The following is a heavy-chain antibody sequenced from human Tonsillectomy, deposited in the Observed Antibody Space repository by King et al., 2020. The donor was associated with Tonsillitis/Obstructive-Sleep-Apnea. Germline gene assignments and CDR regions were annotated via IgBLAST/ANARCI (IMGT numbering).Heavy chain of an antibody. D-gene: IGHD1-7*01. CDR3: ASQNVIIGTDLYFDY. CDR2: GNAGNGNT. J-gene: IGHJ4*02. CDR1: GYAFTSCA. V-gene: IGHV1-3*01. Sequence: QLVQSGAEVKKPGASVKVSCKASGYAFTSCAIHWVRQAPGQRLEWMGWGNAGNGNTKYSQKFQGRVTLTRDTSASTAYMELSSLRSEDTALYYCASQNVIIGTDLYFDYWGQGTLVTVSS.